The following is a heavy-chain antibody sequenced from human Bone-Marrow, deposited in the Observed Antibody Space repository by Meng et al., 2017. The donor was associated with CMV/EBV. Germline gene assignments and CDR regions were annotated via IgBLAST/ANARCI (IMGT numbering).Heavy chain of an antibody. V-gene: IGHV1-18*01. Sequence: ASVKVSCKASGYTFTSYGISWVRQAPGQGLEWMGWISAYNGNTNYAQKLQGRVTMTTDTSTSTAYMELRSLRSDDTAVYYCARDSWYDFWSGYYRYYYGMDVWVQGTTVTVSS. J-gene: IGHJ6*02. D-gene: IGHD3-3*01. CDR1: GYTFTSYG. CDR2: ISAYNGNT. CDR3: ARDSWYDFWSGYYRYYYGMDV.